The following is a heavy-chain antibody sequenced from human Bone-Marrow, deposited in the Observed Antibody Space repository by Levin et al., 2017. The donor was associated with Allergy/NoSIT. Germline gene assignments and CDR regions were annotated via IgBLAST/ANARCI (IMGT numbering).Heavy chain of an antibody. CDR2: ISSSGSTI. D-gene: IGHD3-3*01. V-gene: IGHV3-48*03. CDR1: GFSFSTYE. Sequence: HPGGSLRLSCTTSGFSFSTYEMNWVRQAPGKGLEWVSYISSSGSTIYNADSVKGRFTVSRDNARNSLFLQMNSLRAEDTAVYYCLSRYYDYGSGDSYYSEHWGKGALVTVSS. CDR3: LSRYYDYGSGDSYYSEH. J-gene: IGHJ4*02.